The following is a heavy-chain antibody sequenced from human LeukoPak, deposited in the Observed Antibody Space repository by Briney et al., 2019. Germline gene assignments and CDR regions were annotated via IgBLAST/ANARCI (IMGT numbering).Heavy chain of an antibody. CDR3: ASELKGYCSGGSCDDY. J-gene: IGHJ4*02. CDR1: GYTFTGYY. V-gene: IGHV1-2*02. Sequence: ASVKVSCKASGYTFTGYYMHWVRQAPGQGLEWMGWINPNSGGTNYAQKFQGRVTMTRDTSISTAYMELSRLRSDDTAVYYCASELKGYCSGGSCDDYWGQGTLVTVSS. D-gene: IGHD2-15*01. CDR2: INPNSGGT.